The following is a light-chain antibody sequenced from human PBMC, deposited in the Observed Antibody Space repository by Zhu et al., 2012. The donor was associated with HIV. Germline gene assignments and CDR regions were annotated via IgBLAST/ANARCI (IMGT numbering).Light chain of an antibody. V-gene: IGKV3-20*01. J-gene: IGKJ2*01. CDR1: QSIRNNY. Sequence: EIVLTQSPGTLSLSPGERATLFCRASQSIRNNYLAWYQQKPGQAPRLLIYETSSRATGTPDRFSASASGTDFTLTISRVEPEDFAVYYCQQYSRSPDTFGQGTKLEIK. CDR3: QQYSRSPDT. CDR2: ETS.